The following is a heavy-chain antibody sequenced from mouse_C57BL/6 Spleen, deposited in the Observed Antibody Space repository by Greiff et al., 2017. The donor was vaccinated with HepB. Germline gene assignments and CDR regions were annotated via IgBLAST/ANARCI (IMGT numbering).Heavy chain of an antibody. CDR1: GFSFNTYA. CDR3: VSLDGYYAMDY. V-gene: IGHV10-1*01. Sequence: EVKLVESGGGLVQPKGSLKLSCAASGFSFNTYAMNWVRQAPGKGLEWVARIRSKSNNYATYYADSVKDRFTISRDDSESMLYLQMNNLKTEDTAMYYCVSLDGYYAMDYWGQGTSVTVSS. J-gene: IGHJ4*01. CDR2: IRSKSNNYAT. D-gene: IGHD2-3*01.